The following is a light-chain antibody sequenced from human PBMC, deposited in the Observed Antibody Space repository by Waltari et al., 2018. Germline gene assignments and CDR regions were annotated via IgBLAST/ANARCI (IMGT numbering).Light chain of an antibody. J-gene: IGLJ2*01. V-gene: IGLV3-25*03. CDR2: KDT. CDR3: QTADLGGDVV. Sequence: SYEVTQPPSVSVSPGQTARITCSGDSLSKQFVYWYQQKSGQAPVLVIFKDTERASGIPERFAGSTSGKIVTLTINGVQAQDEADYYCQTADLGGDVVFGGGTKLTVL. CDR1: SLSKQF.